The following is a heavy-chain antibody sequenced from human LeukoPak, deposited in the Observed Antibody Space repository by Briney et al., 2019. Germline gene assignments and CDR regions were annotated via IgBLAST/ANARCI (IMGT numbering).Heavy chain of an antibody. J-gene: IGHJ5*02. V-gene: IGHV4-4*07. CDR1: DDSISSYY. CDR2: FYTSGST. CDR3: ARGDPYSSSWYDNWFDP. Sequence: PSETLSLTCTVSDDSISSYYWSWIRQPAGKGLEWIGRFYTSGSTDYNPSLKSRVTMSVDTSKNQFSLKLSSVTAADTAVYYCARGDPYSSSWYDNWFDPWGQGTLVTVSS. D-gene: IGHD6-13*01.